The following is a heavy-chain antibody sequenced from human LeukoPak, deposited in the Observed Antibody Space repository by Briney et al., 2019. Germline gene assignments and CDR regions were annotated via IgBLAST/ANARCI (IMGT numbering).Heavy chain of an antibody. CDR3: ARLNGLCTNGVCYIDAFDI. CDR1: GYSFTSYW. CDR2: IYPGDSDT. Sequence: IPGESLKISCKGSGYSFTSYWIGWVRQMPGKGLEWMGIIYPGDSDTRYSPSFQGQVTISADKSISTAYLQWSSLKASDTAMYYCARLNGLCTNGVCYIDAFDIWGQGTMVTVSS. D-gene: IGHD2-8*01. V-gene: IGHV5-51*03. J-gene: IGHJ3*02.